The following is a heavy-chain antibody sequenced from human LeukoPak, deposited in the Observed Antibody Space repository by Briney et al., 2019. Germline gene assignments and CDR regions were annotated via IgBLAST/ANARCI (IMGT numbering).Heavy chain of an antibody. J-gene: IGHJ4*02. CDR1: GFKVA. CDR2: LSWHSGSI. Sequence: PGRSLRLSCVASGFKVAMHWVRQAPGKRLEWVAGLSWHSGSIGYADYVKGRFIISRENAKNSLYLEMNSLRPEDSALYYCSKETKVGENLYSFAYWGGGTLVTVSS. CDR3: SKETKVGENLYSFAY. V-gene: IGHV3-9*01. D-gene: IGHD1-26*01.